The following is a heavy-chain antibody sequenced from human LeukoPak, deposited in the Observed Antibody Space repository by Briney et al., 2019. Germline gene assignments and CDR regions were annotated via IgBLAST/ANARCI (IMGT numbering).Heavy chain of an antibody. CDR3: ARDGGRDGYTENDY. Sequence: PSETLSLTCTVSGGSISTANYYWGWVRQPPGKGLEWIGNIFYSGSTYYSPPLKSRLTISLDTSRNQFSLRLNSVTAADTAVYYCARDGGRDGYTENDYWGQGTLVTVSS. D-gene: IGHD5-24*01. V-gene: IGHV4-39*07. J-gene: IGHJ4*02. CDR1: GGSISTANYY. CDR2: IFYSGST.